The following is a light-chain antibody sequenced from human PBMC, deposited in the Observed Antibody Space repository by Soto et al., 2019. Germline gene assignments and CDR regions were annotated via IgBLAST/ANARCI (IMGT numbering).Light chain of an antibody. CDR3: QSYDSSLSGVV. CDR1: SSNIGAGYD. CDR2: GNS. Sequence: QSVLTQPPSVSGAPGQRVTISCIGSSSNIGAGYDVHWYQQLPGKAPKLLISGNSDRPSGVPDRFSASKSGTSASLAITVLQAEDEADYYCQSYDSSLSGVVFGGGTKVTVL. J-gene: IGLJ2*01. V-gene: IGLV1-40*01.